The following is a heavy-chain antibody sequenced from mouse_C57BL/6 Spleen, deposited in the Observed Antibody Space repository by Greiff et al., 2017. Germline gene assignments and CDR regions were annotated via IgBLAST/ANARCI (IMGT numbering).Heavy chain of an antibody. CDR3: ARRELRQEVFDY. Sequence: VQLQQPGAELVRPGSSVKLSCKASGYTFTSYWMHWVKQRPIQGLEWIGNIDPSDSETHYNQKFKDKATLTVDKSSSTAYMQLSSLTSEDSAVYYCARRELRQEVFDYWGQGTTLTVSS. V-gene: IGHV1-52*01. J-gene: IGHJ2*01. D-gene: IGHD2-4*01. CDR2: IDPSDSET. CDR1: GYTFTSYW.